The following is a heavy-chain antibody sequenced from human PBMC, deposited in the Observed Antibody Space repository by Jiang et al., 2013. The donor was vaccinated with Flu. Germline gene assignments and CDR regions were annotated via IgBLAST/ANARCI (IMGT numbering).Heavy chain of an antibody. J-gene: IGHJ4*02. CDR1: GFTFSSYA. Sequence: QLLESGGGVVQPGRSLRLSCAASGFTFSSYAMHWVRQAPGKGLEWVAVISYDGSNKYYADSVKGRFTISRDNSKNTLYLQMTSLRAEDTAVYYCARATRWLQPYFDYWGQGTLVTVSS. CDR3: ARATRWLQPYFDY. D-gene: IGHD5-24*01. V-gene: IGHV3-30*04. CDR2: ISYDGSNK.